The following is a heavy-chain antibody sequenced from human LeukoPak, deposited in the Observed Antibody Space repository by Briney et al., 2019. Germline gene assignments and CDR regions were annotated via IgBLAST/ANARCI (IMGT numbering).Heavy chain of an antibody. J-gene: IGHJ4*02. D-gene: IGHD2-15*01. Sequence: PGGSLRLSCAASGFTFSSYSMTWVRQAPGKGLEWVSSISSSSSYIYYADSVKGRFTISRDNAKNSLYLQMNSLRAEDTAVYYCATADCSGGSCGLDYWGQGTLVTVSS. V-gene: IGHV3-21*01. CDR2: ISSSSSYI. CDR1: GFTFSSYS. CDR3: ATADCSGGSCGLDY.